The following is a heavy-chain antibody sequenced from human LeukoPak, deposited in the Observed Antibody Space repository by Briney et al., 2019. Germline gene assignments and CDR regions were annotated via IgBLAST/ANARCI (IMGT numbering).Heavy chain of an antibody. CDR3: AKATIAAAGLYYFDY. J-gene: IGHJ4*02. CDR2: ISWNSGNI. CDR1: GFTFDDYV. D-gene: IGHD6-13*01. V-gene: IGHV3-9*01. Sequence: GGSLRLSCAASGFTFDDYVMHWVRQVPGKGLEWVSGISWNSGNIAYAESVKGRFTISRDNAKNSLYLQMNSLRAEDTALYYCAKATIAAAGLYYFDYWGQGTLVTVSS.